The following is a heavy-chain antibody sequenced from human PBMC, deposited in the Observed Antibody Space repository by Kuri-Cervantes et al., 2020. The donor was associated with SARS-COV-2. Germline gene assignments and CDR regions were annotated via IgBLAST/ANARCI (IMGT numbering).Heavy chain of an antibody. CDR3: ARSGYYSRGVTYYYMDV. CDR1: GGSISSYY. D-gene: IGHD3-22*01. J-gene: IGHJ6*03. Sequence: GSLRLSCSVSGGSISSYYWSWIRQPPGQGLEWLGYIYYSGSTKYNPSLESRVTISLDTSRNQFSLKLSSVTAADSAVYYCARSGYYSRGVTYYYMDVWDKGTTVTVSS. V-gene: IGHV4-59*12. CDR2: IYYSGST.